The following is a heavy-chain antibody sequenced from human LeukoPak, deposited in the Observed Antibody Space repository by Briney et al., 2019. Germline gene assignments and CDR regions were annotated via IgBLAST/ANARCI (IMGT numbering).Heavy chain of an antibody. CDR3: ARGPNRWWVVSRNWGMDV. CDR2: ISWDESTT. D-gene: IGHD2-15*01. V-gene: IGHV3-43*01. CDR1: GLSFGDNS. Sequence: PGGSLRLSCAASGLSFGDNSMHGVPQAPGKGLEWVSLISWDESTTYYADSVKGRFTVSRDNSKNSLYLQMNSLRTEDTALYYCARGPNRWWVVSRNWGMDVWGQGTTVTVSS. J-gene: IGHJ6*02.